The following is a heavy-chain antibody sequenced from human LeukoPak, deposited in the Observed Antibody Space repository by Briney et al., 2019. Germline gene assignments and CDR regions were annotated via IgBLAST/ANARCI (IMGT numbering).Heavy chain of an antibody. V-gene: IGHV3-7*01. Sequence: GASLRLSCAASGLSFSSYWMTWVRQAPGKGLEWVATISPDGNRENYADSVKGRFTISRDNAKNSLFLQMRSLVAEGTGMNYCSSTVPYGSSVTCALGGQGALVTVSS. CDR1: GLSFSSYW. D-gene: IGHD3-22*01. J-gene: IGHJ4*02. CDR2: ISPDGNRE. CDR3: SSTVPYGSSVTCAL.